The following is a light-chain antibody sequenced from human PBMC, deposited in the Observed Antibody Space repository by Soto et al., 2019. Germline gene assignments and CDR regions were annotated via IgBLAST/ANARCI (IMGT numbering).Light chain of an antibody. CDR3: GTWDSSLSAGVV. CDR2: DNN. J-gene: IGLJ2*01. V-gene: IGLV1-51*01. CDR1: SSNIGNNY. Sequence: QSVLTQPPSVSAAPGQKVTISCSGSSSNIGNNYESWYQQLPGTAPKLLIYDNNKRPSGIPDRFSGSKSGTSATLGITGLQTGDEADYYCGTWDSSLSAGVVFGGGTQLTVL.